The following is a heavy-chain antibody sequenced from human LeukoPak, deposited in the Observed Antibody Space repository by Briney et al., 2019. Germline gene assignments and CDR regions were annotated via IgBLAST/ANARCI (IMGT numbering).Heavy chain of an antibody. CDR3: ARGGEYCSSTSCYSRVLDYYYGMDV. D-gene: IGHD2-2*01. CDR1: GYTFSDYA. V-gene: IGHV1-3*01. CDR2: IDAGNGDT. J-gene: IGHJ6*02. Sequence: GASVKVSCKASGYTFSDYAMHWVRQAPGQRFEWMGWIDAGNGDTRYSQKFQGRVTITRDTSASTAYMELSSLRSEGTAVYYCARGGEYCSSTSCYSRVLDYYYGMDVWGQGTTVTVSS.